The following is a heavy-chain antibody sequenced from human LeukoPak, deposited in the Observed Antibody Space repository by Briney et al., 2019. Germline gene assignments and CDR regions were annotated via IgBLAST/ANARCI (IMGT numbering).Heavy chain of an antibody. V-gene: IGHV1-18*01. D-gene: IGHD3-9*01. Sequence: ASVKVSCKPSGYTFSRYGISWVRQAPGEGLEWMGWISTNSDEIHYARKFQGRVTLITDTSASTAYLEVRSLSSDDTAVYYCARDPYHEILPGFGSAMAHWGQGTRVTVSS. CDR3: ARDPYHEILPGFGSAMAH. CDR1: GYTFSRYG. CDR2: ISTNSDEI. J-gene: IGHJ4*02.